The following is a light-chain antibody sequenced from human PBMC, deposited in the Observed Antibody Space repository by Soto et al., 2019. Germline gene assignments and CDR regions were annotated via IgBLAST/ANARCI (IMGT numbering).Light chain of an antibody. J-gene: IGLJ3*02. Sequence: QSALTQPASVSRSPGQSITISCTGTSSDVGVYNYVSWYQQHPGKAPKLMIYEVSNRPSGVSNRFSGSKSGNTASLTISGLQAEDEADYYCSSYTSSSTSVFGGGTKLTVL. V-gene: IGLV2-14*01. CDR2: EVS. CDR3: SSYTSSSTSV. CDR1: SSDVGVYNY.